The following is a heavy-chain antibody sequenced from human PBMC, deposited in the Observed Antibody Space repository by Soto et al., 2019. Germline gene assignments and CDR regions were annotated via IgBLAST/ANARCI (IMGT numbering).Heavy chain of an antibody. J-gene: IGHJ4*02. CDR1: GFTFSSYS. CDR3: ARVERAYCGGDCYDY. V-gene: IGHV3-21*01. Sequence: EVQLVESGGGLVKPGGSLRLSCAASGFTFSSYSMNWVRQAPGKGLEWVSSISSSSSYIYYADSVKGRFTISRDNAKNSLYLQMNSLRGEDTAVYYCARVERAYCGGDCYDYWGQGTLVTVSS. CDR2: ISSSSSYI. D-gene: IGHD2-21*01.